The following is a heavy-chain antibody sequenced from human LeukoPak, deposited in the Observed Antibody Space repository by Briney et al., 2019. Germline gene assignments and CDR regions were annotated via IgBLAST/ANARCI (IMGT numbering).Heavy chain of an antibody. D-gene: IGHD3-3*01. V-gene: IGHV3-7*01. CDR3: ARDKRSFVFWSGYLDY. CDR1: RFIFSNYW. Sequence: GGSLRLSCVASRFIFSNYWMSWVRQVPGKGLEWVANMKQDGREKYLVDSVKGRFTISRDNAKNSLYLQMNSLRAEDTAVYYCARDKRSFVFWSGYLDYWGQGTLVTVSS. J-gene: IGHJ4*02. CDR2: MKQDGREK.